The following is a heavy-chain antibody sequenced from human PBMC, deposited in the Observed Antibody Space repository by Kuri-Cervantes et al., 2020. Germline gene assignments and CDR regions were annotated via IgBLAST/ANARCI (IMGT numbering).Heavy chain of an antibody. D-gene: IGHD3-22*01. V-gene: IGHV4-59*13. J-gene: IGHJ6*03. Sequence: SETLSLTCTVSGGSTSSYYWSWIRQPPGKGLEWIGYIYYSGSTNYNPSLKSRVTISVDTSKNQFSLKLSSVTAADTAVYYCARGGWLLPQRRGHYMDVWGKGTTVTVSS. CDR3: ARGGWLLPQRRGHYMDV. CDR1: GGSTSSYY. CDR2: IYYSGST.